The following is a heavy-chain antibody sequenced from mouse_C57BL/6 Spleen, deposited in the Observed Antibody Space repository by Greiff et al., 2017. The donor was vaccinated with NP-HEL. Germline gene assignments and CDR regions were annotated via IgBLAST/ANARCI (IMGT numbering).Heavy chain of an antibody. CDR2: IDPSDSET. D-gene: IGHD2-1*01. Sequence: QVQLQQPGAELVRPGSSVKLSCKASGYTFTSYWMHWVKQRPIQGLEWIGNIDPSDSETHYNQKFKDKATLTVDKSSSTAYMQLSSLTSEDSAVYYCARGRIYYGNYGAMDYWGQGTSVTVSS. CDR1: GYTFTSYW. CDR3: ARGRIYYGNYGAMDY. J-gene: IGHJ4*01. V-gene: IGHV1-52*01.